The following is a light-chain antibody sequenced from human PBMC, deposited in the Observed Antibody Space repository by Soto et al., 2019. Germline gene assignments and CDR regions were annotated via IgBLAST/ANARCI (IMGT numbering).Light chain of an antibody. Sequence: IQVTQSPSSLSASVGDRITITCRASQGMSTYLAWYQQKPGKAPKLLIYAAYTLQSGFPSGFSGGGSGTDFTLTISSLQPDDFSTYYCHQLNRYPSFGGGTKVEIK. CDR2: AAY. V-gene: IGKV1-9*01. J-gene: IGKJ4*01. CDR3: HQLNRYPS. CDR1: QGMSTY.